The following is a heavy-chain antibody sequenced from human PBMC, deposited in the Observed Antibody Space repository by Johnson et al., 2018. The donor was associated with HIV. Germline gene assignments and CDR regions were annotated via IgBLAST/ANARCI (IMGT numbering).Heavy chain of an antibody. CDR3: AREGGAFYDSSGSLAFDI. J-gene: IGHJ3*02. CDR2: ISHAGINN. Sequence: QVQLVESGGGVVQPGRSLRLSCAASGFTFSNYAMHWVRQAPGKGLEWVTLISHAGINNYYADSVKGRFTISKDNSKSTLYVQMNRLTVDDTAVYYCAREGGAFYDSSGSLAFDIWGQGTMVTVSS. V-gene: IGHV3-30-3*01. D-gene: IGHD3-22*01. CDR1: GFTFSNYA.